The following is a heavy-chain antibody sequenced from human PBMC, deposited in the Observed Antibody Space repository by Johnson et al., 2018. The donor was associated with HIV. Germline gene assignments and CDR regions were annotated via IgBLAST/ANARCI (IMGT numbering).Heavy chain of an antibody. J-gene: IGHJ3*02. V-gene: IGHV3-30-3*01. CDR2: ISYDGSNK. CDR3: TTDDYDSSGRAFDI. CDR1: GFTFSSYA. D-gene: IGHD3-22*01. Sequence: QVQLVESGGGVVQPGGSLRLSCAASGFTFSSYAMHWVRQAPGKGLEWVAVISYDGSNKYYADSVKGRFTISRDNSKNTLYLQMNSLKTEDTAVYYCTTDDYDSSGRAFDIWGQGTMVTVSS.